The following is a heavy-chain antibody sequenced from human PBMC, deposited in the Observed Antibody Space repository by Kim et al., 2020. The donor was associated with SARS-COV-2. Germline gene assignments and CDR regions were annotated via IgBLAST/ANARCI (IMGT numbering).Heavy chain of an antibody. Sequence: ASVKVSCKASGYTFTSYGINWVRQAPGQGLEWMGWMSVYNDKTNYAQKFQGRFTITTNPNTYTAYMELKSLRSDDTAIYFCARGGHYFGPGYYHYGMDVWGQGTRVTVAS. J-gene: IGHJ6*02. CDR1: GYTFTSYG. CDR2: MSVYNDKT. V-gene: IGHV1-18*04. CDR3: ARGGHYFGPGYYHYGMDV. D-gene: IGHD3-22*01.